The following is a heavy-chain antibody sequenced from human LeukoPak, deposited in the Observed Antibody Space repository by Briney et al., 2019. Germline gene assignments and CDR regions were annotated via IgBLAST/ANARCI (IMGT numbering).Heavy chain of an antibody. J-gene: IGHJ4*02. CDR3: AKAIAYSYDK. V-gene: IGHV3-30*02. D-gene: IGHD5-18*01. CDR1: GFIFSTYG. CDR2: IRSDGSNK. Sequence: PGGSLRLSCAASGFIFSTYGIHWVRQAPGKGLEWVAFIRSDGSNKHHADSVKGRFTISRDNSKNTVYLQMSSLRGEDTAVYYCAKAIAYSYDKWGQGTLVTVSS.